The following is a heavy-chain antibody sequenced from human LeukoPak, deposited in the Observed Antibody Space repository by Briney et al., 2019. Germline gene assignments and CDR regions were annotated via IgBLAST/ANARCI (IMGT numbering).Heavy chain of an antibody. Sequence: GGSLRLSCAPSGYTFSTYAISWVRQAPGRGREWGSGISGSGGSTYYADSVKGRFTISRDNSKNTLYLQMNSLRAEDTAVYYCAKAAWLQYIDYWGQGTLVTVSS. V-gene: IGHV3-23*01. CDR2: ISGSGGST. J-gene: IGHJ4*02. CDR3: AKAAWLQYIDY. D-gene: IGHD5-24*01. CDR1: GYTFSTYA.